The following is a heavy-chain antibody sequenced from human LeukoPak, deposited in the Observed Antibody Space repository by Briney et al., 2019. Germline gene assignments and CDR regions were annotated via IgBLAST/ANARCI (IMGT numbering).Heavy chain of an antibody. J-gene: IGHJ4*02. D-gene: IGHD3-3*01. CDR3: ARDVIRDFWSGYSPPSY. CDR1: GYTFTSYG. Sequence: ASVKVSCKASGYTFTSYGISWVRQAPGQGLEWMGWISAYNGNTNYAQKLQGRVTMTTDTSTSTAYMELRSLRSDDTAVYYCARDVIRDFWSGYSPPSYWGQGTLVTVPS. CDR2: ISAYNGNT. V-gene: IGHV1-18*01.